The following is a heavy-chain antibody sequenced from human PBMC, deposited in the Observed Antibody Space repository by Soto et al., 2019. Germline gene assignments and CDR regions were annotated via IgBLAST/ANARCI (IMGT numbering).Heavy chain of an antibody. J-gene: IGHJ4*02. CDR2: INSDGSST. CDR3: ARATWGGGFDY. D-gene: IGHD2-21*01. CDR1: GFTFSSYW. Sequence: EGSLRLSCAGSGFTFSSYWMHWVRQAPGKGLVWVSHINSDGSSTSYADSVKGRFTISRDNAKNTLYLQMNSLRAEDTAVYYCARATWGGGFDYWGQGTLVTVSS. V-gene: IGHV3-74*01.